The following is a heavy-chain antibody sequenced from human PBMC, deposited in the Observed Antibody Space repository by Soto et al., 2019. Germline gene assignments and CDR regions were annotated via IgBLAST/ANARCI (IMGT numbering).Heavy chain of an antibody. J-gene: IGHJ4*02. CDR3: AGRGSSSSFDS. CDR2: ITSDGSST. D-gene: IGHD6-6*01. CDR1: GFTFSNYW. V-gene: IGHV3-74*03. Sequence: QLVESGGGLVQPGGSLRLSCAASGFTFSNYWMHWVRQAPGKEPVWVARITSDGSSTAYADSVKGRFTISRDNAKNTLDLQMHSLRTEETAVYYCAGRGSSSSFDSWGQGTLVTVSS.